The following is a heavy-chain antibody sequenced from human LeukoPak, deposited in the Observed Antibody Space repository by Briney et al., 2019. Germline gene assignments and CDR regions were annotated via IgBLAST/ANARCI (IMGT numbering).Heavy chain of an antibody. CDR1: GGSISSGGQY. D-gene: IGHD3-10*01. Sequence: SETLSLTCTVSGGSISSGGQYWSWIRQHPGKGLEYIGYIYYSGSTYYNPSLKSRVIISVDTSKNQFSLKLSSVTAADTAVYYCARGPKITMVRGHYYYYGLDVWGQGTTVTVSS. J-gene: IGHJ6*02. CDR2: IYYSGST. CDR3: ARGPKITMVRGHYYYYGLDV. V-gene: IGHV4-31*03.